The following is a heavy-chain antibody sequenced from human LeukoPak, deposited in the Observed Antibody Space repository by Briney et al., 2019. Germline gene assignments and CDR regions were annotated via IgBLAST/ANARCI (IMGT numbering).Heavy chain of an antibody. J-gene: IGHJ4*02. D-gene: IGHD5-18*01. CDR3: ARDTYNYGSSAYYFDY. V-gene: IGHV4-4*07. CDR2: IYTSGST. Sequence: SETLSLTCTVPGVSISSYSWSWIRQPAGKGLEWIGRIYTSGSTNYNPSLKSRVTMSVDTSKNQYSLKLSSVTAADTAVYYCARDTYNYGSSAYYFDYWGQGTLVTVSS. CDR1: GVSISSYS.